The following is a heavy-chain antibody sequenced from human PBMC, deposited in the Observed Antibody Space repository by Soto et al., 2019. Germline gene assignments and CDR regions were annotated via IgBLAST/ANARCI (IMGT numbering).Heavy chain of an antibody. CDR1: GGTCSSSA. Sequence: QVQLVQSGAEMKEPGSSVKVSCKTSGGTCSSSAISSPRQAPGKGLEWMGGIIPLFRTPDHAQKFQGRVTIAAHESTSKAYAELRRPRSEYTAVYYCARNKDRIPLGGIYSYSLDVWGQGNTITVSS. CDR2: IIPLFRTP. CDR3: ARNKDRIPLGGIYSYSLDV. J-gene: IGHJ6*02. D-gene: IGHD1-20*01. V-gene: IGHV1-69*12.